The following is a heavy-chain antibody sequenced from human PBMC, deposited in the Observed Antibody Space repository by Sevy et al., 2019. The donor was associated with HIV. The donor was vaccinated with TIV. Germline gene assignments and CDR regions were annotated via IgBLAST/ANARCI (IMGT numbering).Heavy chain of an antibody. Sequence: GGSLRLSCAASGFTFSSYSMNWVRQAPGKGLEWVSSISSSSSYIYYAASVKGRFTISRDNAKNSLYLQMNSLRAEDTAVYYCARAPGDYDEYYWGQGTLVTVSS. CDR3: ARAPGDYDEYY. V-gene: IGHV3-21*01. CDR1: GFTFSSYS. CDR2: ISSSSSYI. J-gene: IGHJ4*02. D-gene: IGHD4-17*01.